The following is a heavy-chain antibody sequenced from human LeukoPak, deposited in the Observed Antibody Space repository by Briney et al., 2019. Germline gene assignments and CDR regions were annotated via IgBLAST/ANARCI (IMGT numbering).Heavy chain of an antibody. CDR2: ITSSGSYI. J-gene: IGHJ4*02. V-gene: IGHV3-21*01. CDR3: ATSSSWPPGWDY. D-gene: IGHD6-13*01. Sequence: GGSLRLSCAASAFTFSNYNMNWVRQAPGKGLEWVSSITSSGSYIYYADSVKGRFTISRDNAKNSLYLQMNSLRGEDTAVYYCATSSSWPPGWDYWGQGTLVTVSS. CDR1: AFTFSNYN.